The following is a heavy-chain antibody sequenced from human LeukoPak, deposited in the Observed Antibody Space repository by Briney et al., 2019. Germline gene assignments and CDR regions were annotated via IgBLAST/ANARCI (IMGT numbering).Heavy chain of an antibody. D-gene: IGHD3-9*01. CDR1: GFTFSSYG. CDR2: ISGSGGSM. V-gene: IGHV3-23*01. Sequence: PGGSLRLSCAASGFTFSSYGMSWVRQAPGKGLDWVSVISGSGGSMHYADSVKGRFTISRDNSKNTLYLQMNSLRAEDTAVYYCARVSPYDILTGYYEPNAFDIWGQGTMVTVSS. CDR3: ARVSPYDILTGYYEPNAFDI. J-gene: IGHJ3*02.